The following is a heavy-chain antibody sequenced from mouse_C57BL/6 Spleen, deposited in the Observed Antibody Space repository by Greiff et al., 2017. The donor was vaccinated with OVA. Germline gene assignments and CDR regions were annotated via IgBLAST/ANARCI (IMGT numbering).Heavy chain of an antibody. Sequence: VKLVESGAELVRPGASVTLSCKASGYTFTDYEMHWVKQTPVHGLEWIGAIDPVTGGTAYNQKFKGKAILTADKSSSTAYMELRSLTSEDSAVYYCTREGLRPRFDYWGQGTTLTVSS. CDR1: GYTFTDYE. D-gene: IGHD3-1*01. CDR2: IDPVTGGT. V-gene: IGHV1-15*01. CDR3: TREGLRPRFDY. J-gene: IGHJ2*01.